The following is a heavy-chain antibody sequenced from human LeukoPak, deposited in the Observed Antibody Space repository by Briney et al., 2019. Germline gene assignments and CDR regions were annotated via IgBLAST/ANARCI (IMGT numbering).Heavy chain of an antibody. V-gene: IGHV4-59*01. CDR3: ARDSTGGDWFDP. D-gene: IGHD6-25*01. CDR2: IYYSGST. Sequence: PSETLSLTCAVSGGSISSYYWSWIRQPPGKGLEWIGYIYYSGSTNYNPSLKSRVTISVDTSKNQFSLKLSSVTAADTAVYYCARDSTGGDWFDPWGQGTLVTVSS. CDR1: GGSISSYY. J-gene: IGHJ5*02.